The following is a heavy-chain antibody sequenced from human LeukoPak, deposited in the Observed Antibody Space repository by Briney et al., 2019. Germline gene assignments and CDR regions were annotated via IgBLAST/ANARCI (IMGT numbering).Heavy chain of an antibody. J-gene: IGHJ4*02. D-gene: IGHD3-16*02. Sequence: ASVKVSCKASGGTFSSYAISWVRQAPGQGLEWMGGIIPIFGTANYAQKFQGRVTITADKSPSTAYMELSSLRSEDTAVYYCARDRDDYVWGSYRLYYFDYWGQGTLVTVSS. V-gene: IGHV1-69*06. CDR1: GGTFSSYA. CDR2: IIPIFGTA. CDR3: ARDRDDYVWGSYRLYYFDY.